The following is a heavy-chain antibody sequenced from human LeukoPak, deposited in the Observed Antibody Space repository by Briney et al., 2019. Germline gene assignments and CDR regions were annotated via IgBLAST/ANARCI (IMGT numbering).Heavy chain of an antibody. D-gene: IGHD6-19*01. Sequence: GGSLRLSCAASGLTFSNYVMHWVRQAPGKGLEFVSAVSSSGGSTSYAGSVKGRFTISRDNSKNTLYLQMDSLTAEDMAVYYCARDHRDTSGWYGAFDIWGQGTMVTVSS. J-gene: IGHJ3*02. V-gene: IGHV3-64*02. CDR3: ARDHRDTSGWYGAFDI. CDR1: GLTFSNYV. CDR2: VSSSGGST.